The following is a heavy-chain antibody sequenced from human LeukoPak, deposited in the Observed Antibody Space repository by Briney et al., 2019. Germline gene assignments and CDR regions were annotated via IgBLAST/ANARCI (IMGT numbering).Heavy chain of an antibody. V-gene: IGHV1-2*02. J-gene: IGHJ3*01. CDR2: MNPNSGGT. CDR1: GYTFTGSY. Sequence: GASVKVSCKASGYTFTGSYMHWVREAPGQGLEWMGWMNPNSGGTNYAQKFQGRVTMTRDTSISTAYMELSRLRSDDTGVYYCASVRGYWSSTRCYNAFNVCGQATMVSVSS. CDR3: ASVRGYWSSTRCYNAFNV. D-gene: IGHD2-2*02.